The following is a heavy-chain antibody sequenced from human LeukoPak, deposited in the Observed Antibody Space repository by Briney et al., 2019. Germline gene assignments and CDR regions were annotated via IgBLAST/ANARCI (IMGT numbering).Heavy chain of an antibody. CDR3: AKDIRGAYYYDSSGYYGYDAFDI. CDR2: IYSGGST. V-gene: IGHV3-53*05. Sequence: PGGSLRLSCVASGFTVSSNYMSWVRQAPGKGLEWVSVIYSGGSTYYADSVKGRFTISRDNSKNTLYLQMNSLRAEDTALYYCAKDIRGAYYYDSSGYYGYDAFDIWGQGTMVTVSS. D-gene: IGHD3-22*01. J-gene: IGHJ3*02. CDR1: GFTVSSNY.